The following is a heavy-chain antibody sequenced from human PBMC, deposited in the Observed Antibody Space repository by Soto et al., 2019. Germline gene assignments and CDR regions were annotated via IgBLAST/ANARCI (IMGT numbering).Heavy chain of an antibody. CDR2: ISAYNGNT. V-gene: IGHV1-18*01. CDR3: ARVRALELGDY. D-gene: IGHD1-26*01. CDR1: GYTFTSYV. Sequence: QVQLVQSGAEVKKPGASVKVSCKASGYTFTSYVISCVRQAPGHGLEWMGWISAYNGNTNYAQKLKGRVTMTTDTSTSTAYMDLRSLSSDDTAVYYCARVRALELGDYWGQGTLVTVSS. J-gene: IGHJ4*02.